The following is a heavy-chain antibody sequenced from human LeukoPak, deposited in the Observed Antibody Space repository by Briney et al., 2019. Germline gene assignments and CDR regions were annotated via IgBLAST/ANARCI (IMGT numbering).Heavy chain of an antibody. CDR3: ARDRGVAARRTRDAFDI. CDR1: GYTFTNYS. Sequence: GGSVKGSCKASGYTFTNYSMHWGRPAPRQKLEWMGWINAGNGNTKYSQKFQGRVTITRDTSASTAYMELSSLRSEDTAVYYCARDRGVAARRTRDAFDIWGQGTMVTVSS. V-gene: IGHV1-3*01. J-gene: IGHJ3*02. D-gene: IGHD6-6*01. CDR2: INAGNGNT.